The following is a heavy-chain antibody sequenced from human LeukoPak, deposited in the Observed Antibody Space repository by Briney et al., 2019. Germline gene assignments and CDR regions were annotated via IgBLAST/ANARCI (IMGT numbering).Heavy chain of an antibody. CDR1: GFTFSSYS. CDR2: ISSSGSFI. CDR3: ARVVTAAWDWFDL. V-gene: IGHV3-21*01. Sequence: GGSLRLSCAASGFTFSSYSMNWVRQAPGKGLEWVSSISSSGSFIYYADSVKGRLTTSRDNAKNSLYLQMNSLRADDTAVYYCARVVTAAWDWFDLWGQGTLVTVSS. D-gene: IGHD2-2*01. J-gene: IGHJ5*02.